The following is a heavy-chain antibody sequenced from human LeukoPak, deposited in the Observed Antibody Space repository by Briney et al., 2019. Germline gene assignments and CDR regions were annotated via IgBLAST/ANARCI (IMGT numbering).Heavy chain of an antibody. D-gene: IGHD6-13*01. Sequence: SETLSLTCTVSGGSISSYYWSWIRQPPGKGLEWIGYIYYSGSANYNPSLKSRVTISVDTSKNQFSLKLSSVTAADTAVYYCARRARIAAAFDYWGQGTLVTVSS. V-gene: IGHV4-59*08. CDR3: ARRARIAAAFDY. CDR1: GGSISSYY. J-gene: IGHJ4*02. CDR2: IYYSGSA.